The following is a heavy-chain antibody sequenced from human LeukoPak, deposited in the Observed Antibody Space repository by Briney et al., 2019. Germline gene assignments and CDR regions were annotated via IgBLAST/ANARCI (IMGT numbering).Heavy chain of an antibody. D-gene: IGHD1-14*01. V-gene: IGHV3-49*04. Sequence: GGSLRLSCTASGFNFGNYAMSWVHQAPGKGLEWLGFIRSKASGGAIEYDPSVDGRFTISRDDSKSIAYLQMTSLKTEDTATYFCTREVDGMSAYWGQGTLVTVSS. CDR2: IRSKASGGAI. J-gene: IGHJ4*02. CDR3: TREVDGMSAY. CDR1: GFNFGNYA.